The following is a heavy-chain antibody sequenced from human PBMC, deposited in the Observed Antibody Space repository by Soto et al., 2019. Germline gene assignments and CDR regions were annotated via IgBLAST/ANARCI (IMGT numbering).Heavy chain of an antibody. CDR2: IYHSGCT. CDR1: GGSISSGGYS. CDR3: ASRLRYCSGGSCYPYYYGMDV. Sequence: QLQLQESGSGLVKPSQTLSLTCAVSGGSISSGGYSWSWIRQPPGKGLEWIGYIYHSGCTYYNPSLKSQVTISVDRSKNQFSLKLSSVTAADTSVYYCASRLRYCSGGSCYPYYYGMDVWGQGTTFTVSS. J-gene: IGHJ6*02. V-gene: IGHV4-30-2*01. D-gene: IGHD2-15*01.